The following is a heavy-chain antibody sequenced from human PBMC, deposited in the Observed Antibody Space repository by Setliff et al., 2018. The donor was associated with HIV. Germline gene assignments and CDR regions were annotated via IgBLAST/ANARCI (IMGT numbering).Heavy chain of an antibody. D-gene: IGHD3-3*01. CDR3: ARFGVVILRGLDV. J-gene: IGHJ6*04. V-gene: IGHV4-34*01. CDR1: GGSFSGYY. Sequence: LSLTCAVYGGSFSGYYWSWIRQPPGKGLEWIGQINHSGGTRYNPSLKSRVTISVDTSKNQFSLKVNSVTAADTAVYYCARFGVVILRGLDVWGKGTTVTVSS. CDR2: INHSGGT.